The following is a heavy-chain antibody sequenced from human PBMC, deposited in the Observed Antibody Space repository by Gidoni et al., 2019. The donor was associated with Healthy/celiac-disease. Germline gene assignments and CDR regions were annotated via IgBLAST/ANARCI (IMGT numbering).Heavy chain of an antibody. J-gene: IGHJ4*02. CDR2: IYHSGST. Sequence: QLQLQESGPGLVKPSQTRSLTCAVHGGSISSGGYSWSWIRQPPGKGLEWIGYIYHSGSTYYNPSLKSRVTISVARSKNQFSLKLSSVTAADTAVYYCARGHLFDYRGQGTLVTVSS. V-gene: IGHV4-30-2*01. CDR3: ARGHLFDY. CDR1: GGSISSGGYS.